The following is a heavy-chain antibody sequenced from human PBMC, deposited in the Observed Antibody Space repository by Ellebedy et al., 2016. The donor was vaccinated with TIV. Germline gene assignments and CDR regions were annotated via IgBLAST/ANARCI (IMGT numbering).Heavy chain of an antibody. V-gene: IGHV1-18*04. CDR3: ARDNPLSIPGAGTVILFDY. CDR2: ISAYSGDT. Sequence: AASVKVSCKASGYTFTSYGISWVRQAPGQRLEWMGWISAYSGDTNYAQKLQGRVTMTTDTSTSTAYMELSSLRSEDTAVFYCARDNPLSIPGAGTVILFDYWGQGTLVTVSS. J-gene: IGHJ4*02. CDR1: GYTFTSYG. D-gene: IGHD6-13*01.